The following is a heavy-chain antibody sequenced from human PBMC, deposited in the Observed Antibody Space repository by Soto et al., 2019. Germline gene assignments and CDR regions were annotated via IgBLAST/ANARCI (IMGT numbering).Heavy chain of an antibody. CDR3: VRSYHYYDFWGGGSRGGYFYGMDV. V-gene: IGHV3-7*01. CDR2: IKGDGSEK. CDR1: TFTFSAYW. J-gene: IGHJ6*02. Sequence: EVQLVESGGGLVQPGGSLRLSCAASTFTFSAYWMTWVRQAPGKGLEWVANIKGDGSEKYYVDSVKGRFIISRDNAKDSLYLQMNSLRAEDTAVYYCVRSYHYYDFWGGGSRGGYFYGMDVWGQGTTVTVSS. D-gene: IGHD3-3*01.